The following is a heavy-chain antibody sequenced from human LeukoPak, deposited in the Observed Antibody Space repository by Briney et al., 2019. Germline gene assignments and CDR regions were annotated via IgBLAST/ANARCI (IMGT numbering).Heavy chain of an antibody. CDR2: IWYDGSNK. CDR3: ARDGALRHYDFWSGSSNYYYYYYMDV. J-gene: IGHJ6*03. V-gene: IGHV3-33*01. D-gene: IGHD3-3*01. CDR1: GFTFSSYG. Sequence: GGSLRLSCAASGFTFSSYGMHWVRQAPGKGLEWVAVIWYDGSNKYYADSVKGRFTISRDNSKNTLYLQMNSLRAEDTAVYYCARDGALRHYDFWSGSSNYYYYYYMDVWGKGTTVTVSS.